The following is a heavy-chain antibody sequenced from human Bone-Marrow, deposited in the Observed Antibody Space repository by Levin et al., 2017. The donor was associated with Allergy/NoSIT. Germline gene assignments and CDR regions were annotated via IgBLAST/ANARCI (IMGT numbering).Heavy chain of an antibody. CDR3: ARIVLVGYWAWYFDL. CDR1: GFTFSTTA. Sequence: GGSLRLSCVASGFTFSTTAIIWVRQAPGEGLQWVSSINGNSAYIYYGDSVKGRFTISRDNSRNTVYLQMNSLRDEDTAVYYCARIVLVGYWAWYFDLWGRGTLVTVSS. V-gene: IGHV3-23*01. J-gene: IGHJ2*01. D-gene: IGHD2-8*01. CDR2: INGNSAYI.